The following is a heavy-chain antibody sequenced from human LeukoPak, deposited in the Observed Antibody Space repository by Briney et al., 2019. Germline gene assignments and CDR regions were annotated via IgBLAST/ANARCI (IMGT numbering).Heavy chain of an antibody. J-gene: IGHJ4*02. CDR1: GFTFSDYY. V-gene: IGHV3-11*06. Sequence: TGGSLRLSCAASGFTFSDYYMSWIRQAPGKGLEWVSYISSSSSYTNYADSVKGRSTISRDNAKNSLYLQMNSLRAEDTAVYYCARDGVDYCSGGSCYGYWGQGTLVTVSS. CDR2: ISSSSSYT. CDR3: ARDGVDYCSGGSCYGY. D-gene: IGHD2-15*01.